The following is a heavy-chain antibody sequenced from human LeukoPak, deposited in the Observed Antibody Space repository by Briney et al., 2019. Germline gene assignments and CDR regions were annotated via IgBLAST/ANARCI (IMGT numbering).Heavy chain of an antibody. V-gene: IGHV4-4*07. D-gene: IGHD6-19*01. CDR3: ARDGKIAVAGTLYYYYYMDV. Sequence: PSETLSLTCTVSGGSISSYYWSWIRQPAGKGLEWIGRIYTSGSTNYNPSLKSRVTMSVDTSKNQFSLKLSSVTAADTAVYYCARDGKIAVAGTLYYYYYMDVWGKGTTVTVSS. CDR1: GGSISSYY. CDR2: IYTSGST. J-gene: IGHJ6*03.